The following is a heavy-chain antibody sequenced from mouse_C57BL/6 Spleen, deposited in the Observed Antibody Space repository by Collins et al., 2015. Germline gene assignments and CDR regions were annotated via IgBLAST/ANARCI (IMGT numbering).Heavy chain of an antibody. CDR3: ARAWFAS. J-gene: IGHJ3*01. Sequence: EIQLQQSGPELMNPGASVKISCRASGHSFTNYYMHWVKQSHGKSLEWIGYIDPFNGVTTYNQKFKGKATLTVDKSSSTAYMHLSSLTSEDSAVYYCARAWFASWGQGTLVTVSA. CDR2: IDPFNGVT. V-gene: IGHV1S135*01. CDR1: GHSFTNYY.